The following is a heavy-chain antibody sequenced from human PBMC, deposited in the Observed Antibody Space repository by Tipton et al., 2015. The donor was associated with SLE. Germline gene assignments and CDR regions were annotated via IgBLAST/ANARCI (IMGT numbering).Heavy chain of an antibody. D-gene: IGHD1-14*01. CDR2: IKQDGSEK. J-gene: IGHJ5*02. CDR1: GFTFSRYW. CDR3: ARDNRAGATPYNWFDP. V-gene: IGHV3-7*01. Sequence: SLRLSCAASGFTFSRYWMGWVRQLPGKGLEWVANIKQDGSEKNYVDSVKGRFAISRDNADNSLYLQMNSLRAEDTAMYYCARDNRAGATPYNWFDPWGQGTLVTVSS.